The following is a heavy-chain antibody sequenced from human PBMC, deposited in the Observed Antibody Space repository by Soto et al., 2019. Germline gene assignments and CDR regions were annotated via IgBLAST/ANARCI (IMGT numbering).Heavy chain of an antibody. Sequence: QVQLVQPGAEVKKPGSSVKVSCKASGATFSRSATSGVRQAPGKGLEYMGTIIPVLATPKYAQKFQGRVSITADESTGTSDMELYSLTSDDTAVYYCARDSTVTNAFEYWGQGTLVTVSS. V-gene: IGHV1-69*11. CDR3: ARDSTVTNAFEY. D-gene: IGHD4-17*01. CDR2: IIPVLATP. J-gene: IGHJ4*02. CDR1: GATFSRSA.